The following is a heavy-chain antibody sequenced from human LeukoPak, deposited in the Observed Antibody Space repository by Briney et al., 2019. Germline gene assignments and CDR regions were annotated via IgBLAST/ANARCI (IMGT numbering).Heavy chain of an antibody. CDR3: ARDLTASSWDYYYGMDV. J-gene: IGHJ6*04. CDR2: ISSSSSST. CDR1: GFTFTDYY. D-gene: IGHD6-13*01. Sequence: PGGSLRLSCAASGFTFTDYYVSWIRQAPGKGLEWVSYISSSSSSTNYADSVKGRFTISRDNTKNSLYLQMNSLRAEDTAVYYCARDLTASSWDYYYGMDVWGKGTTVTVSS. V-gene: IGHV3-11*06.